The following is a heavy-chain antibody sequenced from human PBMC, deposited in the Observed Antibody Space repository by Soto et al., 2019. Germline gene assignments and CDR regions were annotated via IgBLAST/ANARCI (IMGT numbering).Heavy chain of an antibody. J-gene: IGHJ4*02. CDR1: GFTFSSYS. CDR3: ARDSPTGWHFEC. Sequence: EAQLVESGGGLVQPGGSLRLSCAASGFTFSSYSMNWVRQAPGKGLEWISYISSSSSTIYYADSVQGRFTISRDNARNSLYLQINSLRDEDTAMYYCARDSPTGWHFECWGQGALVTVSS. D-gene: IGHD6-19*01. CDR2: ISSSSSTI. V-gene: IGHV3-48*02.